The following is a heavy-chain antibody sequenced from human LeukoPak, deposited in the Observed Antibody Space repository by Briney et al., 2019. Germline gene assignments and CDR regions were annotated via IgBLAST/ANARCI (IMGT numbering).Heavy chain of an antibody. Sequence: SETLSLTCNVSGDYITTTNYYWAWIRQPPGKGLEWIAGVFYSGTTYYNPSLKSRVTISMDTSRKQISLRLTSVTATDTAIYYCARRSRLYRHETTGYHDSWGQGTLVTVSS. CDR1: GDYITTTNYY. J-gene: IGHJ4*02. D-gene: IGHD3-9*01. CDR3: ARRSRLYRHETTGYHDS. CDR2: VFYSGTT. V-gene: IGHV4-39*01.